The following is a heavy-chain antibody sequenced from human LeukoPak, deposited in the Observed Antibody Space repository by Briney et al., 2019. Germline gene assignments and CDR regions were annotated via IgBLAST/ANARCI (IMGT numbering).Heavy chain of an antibody. D-gene: IGHD4-11*01. V-gene: IGHV4-59*08. J-gene: IGHJ4*02. Sequence: SETLSLTCIVSGASTSTHYWNWIRQPPGKGLEWIGYIYNGGTTNYNPSPKSRVTISVDTSKNQFSLRLTSLTAADTAIYYCAQTTGWPGFDYWGPGVLVTVSS. CDR1: GASTSTHY. CDR3: AQTTGWPGFDY. CDR2: IYNGGTT.